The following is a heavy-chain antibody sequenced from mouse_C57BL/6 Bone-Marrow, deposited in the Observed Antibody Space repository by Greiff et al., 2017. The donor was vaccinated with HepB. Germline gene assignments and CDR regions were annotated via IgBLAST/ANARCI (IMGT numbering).Heavy chain of an antibody. Sequence: VKLQQPGAELVRPGTSVKLSCKASGYTFTSYWMHWVKQRPGQGLEWIGVIDPSDSYTNYNQKFKGKATLTVDTSSSTAYMQLSSLTSEDSAVYYCARWDTTVVERAYWGQGTLVTVSA. D-gene: IGHD1-1*01. J-gene: IGHJ3*01. CDR1: GYTFTSYW. V-gene: IGHV1-59*01. CDR3: ARWDTTVVERAY. CDR2: IDPSDSYT.